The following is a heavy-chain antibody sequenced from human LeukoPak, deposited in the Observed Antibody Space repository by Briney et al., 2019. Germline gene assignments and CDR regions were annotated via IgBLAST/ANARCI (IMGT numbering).Heavy chain of an antibody. CDR1: GYTFTDYY. V-gene: IGHV1-2*02. J-gene: IGHJ4*02. CDR3: ARQYSGYYLYFDY. CDR2: INPKSGGA. D-gene: IGHD1-26*01. Sequence: GASVKVSCQASGYTFTDYYMHWVRQAPGQRIEWMGWINPKSGGAKFAQKFQGRVTLTRDTSISTAYVELSSLRSDDTAVYYCARQYSGYYLYFDYWGQGSLVTVSS.